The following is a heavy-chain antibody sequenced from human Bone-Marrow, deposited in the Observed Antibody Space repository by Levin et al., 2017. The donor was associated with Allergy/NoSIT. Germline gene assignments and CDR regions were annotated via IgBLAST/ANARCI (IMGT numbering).Heavy chain of an antibody. V-gene: IGHV4-4*02. J-gene: IGHJ6*03. CDR2: IYHSGST. D-gene: IGHD6-25*01. CDR1: GGSMSSAW. CDR3: AKNAAYCMDV. Sequence: NASETLSLTCTVSGGSMSSAWWSWVRQSPGKGLEWIGEIYHSGSTNYNPSLKSRVTISVDNSKYQFSLKLNSVTAADTAVYYCAKNAAYCMDVWGKGTTVTVSS.